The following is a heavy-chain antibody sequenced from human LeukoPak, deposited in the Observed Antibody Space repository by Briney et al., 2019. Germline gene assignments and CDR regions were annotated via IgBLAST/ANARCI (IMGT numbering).Heavy chain of an antibody. Sequence: SETLSLTCAVYGGSFSGYYWSWIRQPPGKGLEWIGEINHSGSTNYNPSLKSRVTISADSSKNQFSLKWYSVTAADTGLYYCAKNGQRGFSFDPWGQGTLVIVAS. J-gene: IGHJ5*02. CDR1: GGSFSGYY. D-gene: IGHD2-8*01. V-gene: IGHV4-34*01. CDR2: INHSGST. CDR3: AKNGQRGFSFDP.